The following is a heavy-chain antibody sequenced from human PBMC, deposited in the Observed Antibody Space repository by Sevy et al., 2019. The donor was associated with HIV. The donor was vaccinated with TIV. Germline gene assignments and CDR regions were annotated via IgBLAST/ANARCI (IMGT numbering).Heavy chain of an antibody. CDR1: GFTFSSYW. J-gene: IGHJ6*02. V-gene: IGHV3-74*01. CDR3: ARDLSYGILTGYPLFYYYGMDV. D-gene: IGHD3-9*01. Sequence: GGSLRLSCAASGFTFSSYWMHWVRQAPGKGLVWVSRINSDGSSTSYADSVKGRFTISRDNAKNTLYLQMNSLRAEDTAVYYCARDLSYGILTGYPLFYYYGMDVWDQGTTVTVSS. CDR2: INSDGSST.